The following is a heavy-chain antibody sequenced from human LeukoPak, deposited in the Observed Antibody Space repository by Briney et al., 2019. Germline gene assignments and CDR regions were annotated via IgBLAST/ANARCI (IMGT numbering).Heavy chain of an antibody. CDR1: GFTFSSYA. CDR2: ISGSGGST. D-gene: IGHD6-6*01. Sequence: QTGGSLRLSCAASGFTFSSYAMSWVRQAPGKGLEWVSAISGSGGSTYYADSVKGRFTISRDNSKNTLYLQMNSLRAEDTALYYCAKSLYSSSSAGVFGMDVWGQGTTVTVSS. J-gene: IGHJ6*02. V-gene: IGHV3-23*01. CDR3: AKSLYSSSSAGVFGMDV.